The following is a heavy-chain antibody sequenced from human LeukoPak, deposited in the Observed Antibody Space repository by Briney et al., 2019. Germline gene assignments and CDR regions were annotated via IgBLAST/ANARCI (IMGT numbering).Heavy chain of an antibody. CDR1: GFTLSSYG. CDR2: ISYDGSNK. J-gene: IGHJ4*02. Sequence: PGRSLRLPCAASGFTLSSYGMHWVRQAPGKGLEWVAVISYDGSNKYYADSVXGRFTISRDNSKNTLYLQMNSLRAEDTAVYYCAKGTYDSSGYSNLDYWGQGTLVTVSS. CDR3: AKGTYDSSGYSNLDY. D-gene: IGHD3-22*01. V-gene: IGHV3-30*18.